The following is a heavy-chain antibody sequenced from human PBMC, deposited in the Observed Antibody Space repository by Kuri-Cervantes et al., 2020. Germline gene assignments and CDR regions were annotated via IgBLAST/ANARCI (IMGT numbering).Heavy chain of an antibody. J-gene: IGHJ4*02. V-gene: IGHV3-23*01. Sequence: ETLSLTCAVSGYSISSGYYWGWIRQPPGKGREWVSPISASGSITYYADSVKGRFTISRDNSKNTLYLQMNSLRAEDSALYYCAKYLNVDGSPSIFDYWGQGTLVTVSS. CDR2: ISASGSIT. D-gene: IGHD3-3*02. CDR3: AKYLNVDGSPSIFDY. CDR1: GYSISSGYY.